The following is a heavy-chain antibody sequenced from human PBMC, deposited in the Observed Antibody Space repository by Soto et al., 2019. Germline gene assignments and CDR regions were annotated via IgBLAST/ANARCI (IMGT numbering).Heavy chain of an antibody. CDR1: QYNFMNFW. D-gene: IGHD3-10*01. V-gene: IGHV5-51*01. CDR2: IFPADSDT. CDR3: TDTFTSAMDV. J-gene: IGHJ6*01. Sequence: PGESLKISGKAAQYNFMNFWVGWVRQMPGKGLEWMGIIFPADSDTRFSPSFQGRVTMSVDKSTYTAYLQWSSLEASDTAIYYCTDTFTSAMDVWRQGTPVTVP.